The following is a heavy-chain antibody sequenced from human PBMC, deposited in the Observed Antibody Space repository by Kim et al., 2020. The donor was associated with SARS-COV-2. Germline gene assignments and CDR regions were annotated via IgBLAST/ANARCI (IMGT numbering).Heavy chain of an antibody. CDR3: ARPSTREWDFDAFDI. D-gene: IGHD1-26*01. V-gene: IGHV1-2*02. CDR1: GYTFIDHT. J-gene: IGHJ3*02. CDR2: ISTKSGAT. Sequence: ASVKVSCKASGYTFIDHTLHWVRQAPGQGPAWMGWISTKSGATNYAQKFQGRVTMTRDTSITTAYMELRSLRSDDTAIYYCARPSTREWDFDAFDIWGQGKMVTVSS.